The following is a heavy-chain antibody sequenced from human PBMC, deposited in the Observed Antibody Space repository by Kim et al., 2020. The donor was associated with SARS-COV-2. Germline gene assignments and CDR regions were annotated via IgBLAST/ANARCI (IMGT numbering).Heavy chain of an antibody. D-gene: IGHD3-10*01. J-gene: IGHJ6*02. Sequence: GGSLRLSCAVSRFTFNNYWINWVRHAPGKGLVWVSRISSDGSITNYADSVKGRFTMSRDNAENTLYLQMNSLRAEDTAVYYCARGFFRYGFDVWGQWTTVTVSS. CDR2: ISSDGSIT. CDR1: RFTFNNYW. CDR3: ARGFFRYGFDV. V-gene: IGHV3-74*01.